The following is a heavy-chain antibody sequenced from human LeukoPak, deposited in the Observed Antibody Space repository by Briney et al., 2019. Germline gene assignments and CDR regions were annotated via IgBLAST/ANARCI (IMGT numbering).Heavy chain of an antibody. V-gene: IGHV3-33*03. Sequence: GGSLRLSCAASGFTFSNAWMSWVRQAPGKGLEWVAVIWYDGNNKYYADSVKGRLTISRDNSRNTLYLQMNSLRPEDTAVYYCAKESSTWGTDAIDFWGQGRTVTVSS. CDR2: IWYDGNNK. CDR3: AKESSTWGTDAIDF. D-gene: IGHD7-27*01. CDR1: GFTFSNAW. J-gene: IGHJ3*01.